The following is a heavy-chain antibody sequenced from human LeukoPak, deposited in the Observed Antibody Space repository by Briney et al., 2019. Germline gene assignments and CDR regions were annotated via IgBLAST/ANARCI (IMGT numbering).Heavy chain of an antibody. CDR3: AKDRGSWFALFDS. D-gene: IGHD6-13*01. CDR2: ISGSGDST. CDR1: GFTFSSYA. Sequence: GGSLRLSCAASGFTFSSYAMSWVRQAPGRGLEWVSAISGSGDSTYYADSVKGRFTIPRDNSKSTLFLHMNSLRAEDTAVYYCAKDRGSWFALFDSWGQGTLVTVSS. V-gene: IGHV3-23*01. J-gene: IGHJ4*02.